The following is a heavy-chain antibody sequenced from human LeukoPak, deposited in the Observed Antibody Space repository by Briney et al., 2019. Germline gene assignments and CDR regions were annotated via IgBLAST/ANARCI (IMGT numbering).Heavy chain of an antibody. D-gene: IGHD2-2*01. CDR1: GYTFTSCA. CDR3: AMLKYCSSTSCSVGGY. J-gene: IGHJ4*02. CDR2: INTNTGNP. Sequence: ASVKVSCKASGYTFTSCAMNWVRQAPGQGLEWMGWINTNTGNPTYAQGFTGRFVFSLDTSVSTAYLQISSLKAEDTAVYYCAMLKYCSSTSCSVGGYWGQGTLVTVSS. V-gene: IGHV7-4-1*02.